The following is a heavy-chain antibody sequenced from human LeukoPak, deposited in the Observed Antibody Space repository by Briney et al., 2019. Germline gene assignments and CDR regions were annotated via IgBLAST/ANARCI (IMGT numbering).Heavy chain of an antibody. CDR1: GYTLTELS. CDR3: AAEIAAAGTYYFDY. J-gene: IGHJ4*02. CDR2: FDPEDGET. Sequence: ASVKVSCKVSGYTLTELSMHWVRQAPGKGLEWMGGFDPEDGETIYAQKFQGRVTMTEDTSTDTAYMELSSLRSEDTAVYSCAAEIAAAGTYYFDYWGQGTLVTVSS. D-gene: IGHD6-13*01. V-gene: IGHV1-24*01.